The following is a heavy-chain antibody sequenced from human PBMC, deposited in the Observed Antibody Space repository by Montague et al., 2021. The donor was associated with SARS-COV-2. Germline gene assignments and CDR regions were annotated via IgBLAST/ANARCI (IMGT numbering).Heavy chain of an antibody. V-gene: IGHV3-48*03. Sequence: SLRLSCAASGPIFSSYELNWVRQAPGKGLERISYISSSGGGSTKHYTDSVKGRFTISRDNAKNSLYLQMNSLRVEDTAIYYCARDRDWDDWCGMDVWGQGTTGTVSS. D-gene: IGHD2-21*01. CDR2: ISSSGGGSTK. J-gene: IGHJ6*02. CDR3: ARDRDWDDWCGMDV. CDR1: GPIFSSYE.